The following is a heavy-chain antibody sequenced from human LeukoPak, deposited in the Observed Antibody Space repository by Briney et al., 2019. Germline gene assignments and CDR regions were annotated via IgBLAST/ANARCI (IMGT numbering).Heavy chain of an antibody. CDR2: IKQDGSEK. D-gene: IGHD2-2*01. CDR1: EFTFSSYW. CDR3: AKGPQYGPYF. Sequence: PGGSLTLSCVASEFTFSSYWMTWVRQAPGKGLEWVANIKQDGSEKYYVDYVKGRFTISRDNAKNSLYLHMNALRAEDTAVYYCAKGPQYGPYFWGQGTLVTVSS. V-gene: IGHV3-7*01. J-gene: IGHJ4*02.